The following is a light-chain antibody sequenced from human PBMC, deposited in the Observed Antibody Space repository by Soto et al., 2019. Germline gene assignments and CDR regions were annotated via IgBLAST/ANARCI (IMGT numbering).Light chain of an antibody. Sequence: QSALTQPASLSGSPGQSITISCTGTSSDVGGYNYVSWYQQHPGKAPKLMIYEVSNRPSGVSNRFSGSKSGNTASLTISGLQAEDEDDYYCSSYTSSRTRFFGTVTKLTVL. CDR3: SSYTSSRTRF. V-gene: IGLV2-14*01. J-gene: IGLJ1*01. CDR1: SSDVGGYNY. CDR2: EVS.